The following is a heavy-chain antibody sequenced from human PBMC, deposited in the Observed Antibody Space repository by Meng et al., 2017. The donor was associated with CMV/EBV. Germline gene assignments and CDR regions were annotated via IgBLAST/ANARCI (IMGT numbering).Heavy chain of an antibody. J-gene: IGHJ6*02. CDR1: GYSFTSYW. V-gene: IGHV5-51*01. D-gene: IGHD2-15*01. Sequence: KVSCKGSGYSFTSYWIGWVRQMPGKGLEWMGIIYPGDSDTRYSPSFQGQVTISADKSISTAYLQWSSLKASDTAVYYCARYDYCSGGSCYFLSYYYGMDVWGQGTTVTVSS. CDR3: ARYDYCSGGSCYFLSYYYGMDV. CDR2: IYPGDSDT.